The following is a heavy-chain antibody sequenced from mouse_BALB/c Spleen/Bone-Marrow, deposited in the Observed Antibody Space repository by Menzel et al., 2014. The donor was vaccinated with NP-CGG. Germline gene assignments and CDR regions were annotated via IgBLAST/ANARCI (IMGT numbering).Heavy chain of an antibody. CDR3: ARGGDYGFIDY. J-gene: IGHJ4*01. D-gene: IGHD1-2*01. CDR1: GYAFTNYL. V-gene: IGHV1-54*01. Sequence: QVQLQQPGAELVRPGTSVKVSCKASGYAFTNYLIEWVKQRPGQGLEWIGVINPGSGGTNYNEKFKGKATLTADKSSSTAYMQLSSLTSDDSAVYFCARGGDYGFIDYWGQGTSVTVSS. CDR2: INPGSGGT.